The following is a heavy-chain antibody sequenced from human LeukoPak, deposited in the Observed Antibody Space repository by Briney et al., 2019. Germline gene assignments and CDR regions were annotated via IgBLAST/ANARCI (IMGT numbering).Heavy chain of an antibody. J-gene: IGHJ4*02. D-gene: IGHD4-17*01. V-gene: IGHV1-3*01. Sequence: GASVKVSCKASGYTFTSYAMHWVRQAPGQRLGWMGWINAGNGNTKYSQKFQGRVTITRDTSASTAYMELSSLRSEDTAVYYCARADPDYGDYSPFDYWGQGTLVTVSS. CDR3: ARADPDYGDYSPFDY. CDR2: INAGNGNT. CDR1: GYTFTSYA.